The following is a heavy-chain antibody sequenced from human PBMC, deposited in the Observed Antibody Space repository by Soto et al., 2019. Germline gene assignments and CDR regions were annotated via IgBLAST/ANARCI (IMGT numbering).Heavy chain of an antibody. D-gene: IGHD5-12*01. CDR2: VDHSGST. J-gene: IGHJ4*02. CDR3: ARYFHTYSGPPI. Sequence: PSETLSLTCVVSGYVITSGYYWGWIRQPPGKGPECIGTVDHSGSTYYDPSLQGRVTISIDTSKNQFSLKLTSVTAADTALYYCARYFHTYSGPPIWGQGTLVTVSS. V-gene: IGHV4-38-2*01. CDR1: GYVITSGYY.